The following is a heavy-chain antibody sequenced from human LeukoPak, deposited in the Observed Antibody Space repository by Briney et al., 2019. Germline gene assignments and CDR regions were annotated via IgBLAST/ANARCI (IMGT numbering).Heavy chain of an antibody. Sequence: IYPGDSDTRYSPSFQGQVTISADKSISTAYLQWSSLKASDTAMYYCATLRDTAMDKTFDYWGQGTLVTVSS. CDR3: ATLRDTAMDKTFDY. V-gene: IGHV5-51*01. J-gene: IGHJ4*02. CDR2: IYPGDSDT. D-gene: IGHD5-18*01.